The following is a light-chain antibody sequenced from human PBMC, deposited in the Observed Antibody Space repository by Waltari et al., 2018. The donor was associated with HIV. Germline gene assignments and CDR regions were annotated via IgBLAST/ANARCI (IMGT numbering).Light chain of an antibody. V-gene: IGKV3-20*01. CDR1: QSVSSSY. J-gene: IGKJ2*01. CDR3: QQYGSSHT. Sequence: EIVLTQSPGTLSLSPGERATLSCRASQSVSSSYLAWYQQKPGQAPMLLIYGASSRDTGIPDRFSGSGSGTDFTLTISRLEPEDFAVYYCQQYGSSHTFGQGTKLEIK. CDR2: GAS.